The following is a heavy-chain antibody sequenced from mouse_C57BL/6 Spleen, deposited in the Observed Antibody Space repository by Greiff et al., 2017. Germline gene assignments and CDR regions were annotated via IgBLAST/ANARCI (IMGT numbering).Heavy chain of an antibody. CDR1: GYTFTSYW. D-gene: IGHD1-1*01. V-gene: IGHV1-55*01. CDR2: IYPGSGST. CDR3: ASRDYYGGYFDV. Sequence: QVQLKQPGAELVKPGASVKMSCKASGYTFTSYWITWVKQRPGQGLEWIGDIYPGSGSTNYNEKFKGKATLAVVTSSSTAYMQLSSLTSEDSAVYYCASRDYYGGYFDVWGTGTTVTVSS. J-gene: IGHJ1*03.